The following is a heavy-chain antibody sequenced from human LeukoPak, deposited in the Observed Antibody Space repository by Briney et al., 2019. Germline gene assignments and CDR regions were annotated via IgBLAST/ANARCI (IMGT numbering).Heavy chain of an antibody. CDR3: ARDHPGYSGYVQDY. J-gene: IGHJ4*02. CDR1: GFTFSSYS. V-gene: IGHV3-21*01. CDR2: ISSTSNYI. D-gene: IGHD5-12*01. Sequence: KPGGSLRLSYAASGFTFSSYSMNWVRQAPGKGLEWVSFISSTSNYINYADSVKGRFTISRDNAKNSLYLQMNSLGAEDTALYYCARDHPGYSGYVQDYWGQGALITVSS.